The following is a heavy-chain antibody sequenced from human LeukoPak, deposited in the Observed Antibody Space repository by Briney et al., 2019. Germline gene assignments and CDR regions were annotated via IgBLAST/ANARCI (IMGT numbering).Heavy chain of an antibody. D-gene: IGHD3-9*01. CDR1: GFTFNSYA. V-gene: IGHV3-30*04. CDR2: ISYDGSNK. J-gene: IGHJ6*04. CDR3: ARVEEGLYVLRYFDRMDV. Sequence: AGRSLRLSCAASGFTFNSYAMHWVRQAPGKGLEWVAVISYDGSNKYYADSVKGRFTISRDNSKNTLYLQMNSLRAEDTAVYYCARVEEGLYVLRYFDRMDVWGKGTTVTVSS.